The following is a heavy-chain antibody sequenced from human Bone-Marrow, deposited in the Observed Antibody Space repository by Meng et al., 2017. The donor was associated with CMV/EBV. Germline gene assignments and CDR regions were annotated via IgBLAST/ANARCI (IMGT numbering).Heavy chain of an antibody. J-gene: IGHJ4*02. CDR2: IRGSGGGT. Sequence: GESLKISCAASGFTFSSYAMSWVRQAPGKGLEWVSAIRGSGGGTYYADSVKGRFTISRDNSMNTLYLRMNSLRAEDTAVYHCAKDGPYCGGDCYQGYFDYWGQGTLVPVSS. V-gene: IGHV3-23*01. D-gene: IGHD2-21*01. CDR1: GFTFSSYA. CDR3: AKDGPYCGGDCYQGYFDY.